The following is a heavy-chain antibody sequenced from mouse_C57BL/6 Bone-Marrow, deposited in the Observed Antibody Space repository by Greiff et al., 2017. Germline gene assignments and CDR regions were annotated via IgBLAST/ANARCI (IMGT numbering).Heavy chain of an antibody. Sequence: VQLQQPGAELVMPGASVKLSCKASGYTFTSYWMPWVQQRPGQGLEWIGEIDPSDSYTNYNQKFKGKSTLTVDKSSSKAYMQLSSLTSEDSAVYYCARGTGSSSSYWYFDVWGTGTTVTVSS. CDR1: GYTFTSYW. V-gene: IGHV1-69*01. CDR3: ARGTGSSSSYWYFDV. D-gene: IGHD1-1*01. J-gene: IGHJ1*03. CDR2: IDPSDSYT.